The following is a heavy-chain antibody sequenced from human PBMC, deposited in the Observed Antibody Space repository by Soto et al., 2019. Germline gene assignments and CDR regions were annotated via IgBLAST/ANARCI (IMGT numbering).Heavy chain of an antibody. Sequence: GGSLRLSCAASGFTFSSYAMSWVRQAPGKGLEWVSAISGSGGSTYYADSVKGRFTISRDNSKNTLYLQMNSLRAEDTAVYYCAKRDPSVYPDIVVVPAVYFDYWGQGTLVTVSS. J-gene: IGHJ4*02. CDR1: GFTFSSYA. D-gene: IGHD2-2*01. CDR3: AKRDPSVYPDIVVVPAVYFDY. V-gene: IGHV3-23*01. CDR2: ISGSGGST.